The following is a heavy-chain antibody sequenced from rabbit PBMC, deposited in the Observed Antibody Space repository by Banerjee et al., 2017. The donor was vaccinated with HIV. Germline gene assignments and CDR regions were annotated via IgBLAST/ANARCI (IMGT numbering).Heavy chain of an antibody. CDR3: ARESGSAGAGYAL. Sequence: QEQLVESGGGLVQPEGSLTLTCTASGLDFSSSYWICWVRQAPGKGLEWIGCIYTGDGDTAYATWAKGRFTISKTSSTTVTLQMTSLTAADTATYFCARESGSAGAGYALWGPGTLVTVS. CDR1: GLDFSSSYW. V-gene: IGHV1S45*01. J-gene: IGHJ4*01. CDR2: IYTGDGDT. D-gene: IGHD6-1*01.